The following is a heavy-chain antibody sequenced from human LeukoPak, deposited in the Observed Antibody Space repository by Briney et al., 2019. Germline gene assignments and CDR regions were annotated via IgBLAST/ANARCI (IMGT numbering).Heavy chain of an antibody. CDR1: GFTFSSYG. J-gene: IGHJ4*02. D-gene: IGHD4-23*01. Sequence: GGSLRLSCAASGFTFSSYGMHWVRQDPGKGLEWVAVISYDGSNKYYADSVKGRFTISRDNSKNTLYLQMNSLRDDDTAVYYCAKGGVRWIYYFDFWGQGTLVTVFS. V-gene: IGHV3-30*18. CDR3: AKGGVRWIYYFDF. CDR2: ISYDGSNK.